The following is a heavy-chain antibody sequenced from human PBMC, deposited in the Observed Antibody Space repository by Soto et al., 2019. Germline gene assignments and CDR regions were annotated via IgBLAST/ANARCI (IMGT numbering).Heavy chain of an antibody. CDR2: IGGSRGNT. D-gene: IGHD4-4*01. V-gene: IGHV3-23*01. CDR1: GFIFNAYA. J-gene: IGHJ4*02. Sequence: EVQLLESGGGILQPGGSLRLSCAASGFIFNAYAMTWVRQAPGKGLEWVSDIGGSRGNTDYAASVKGRFTISRDNSRDTVELQMNSLRAEDTAVYYCARFASDYINSLDDWGQGILVTVSS. CDR3: ARFASDYINSLDD.